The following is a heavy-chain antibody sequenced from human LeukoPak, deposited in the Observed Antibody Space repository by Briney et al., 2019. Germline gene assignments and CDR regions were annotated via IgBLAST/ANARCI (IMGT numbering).Heavy chain of an antibody. J-gene: IGHJ5*02. D-gene: IGHD6-13*01. CDR1: RGSISSYY. CDR2: IYYRGRT. Sequence: SETLSLTCILSRGSISSYYWSWIRQPPGTGLEWIGYIYYRGRTNYNPSLKSRVTISVDTSKNQFSLKLSSVTAADPAVYYCARDSYSSSSHWFDPWGQGTLVTVSS. V-gene: IGHV4-59*01. CDR3: ARDSYSSSSHWFDP.